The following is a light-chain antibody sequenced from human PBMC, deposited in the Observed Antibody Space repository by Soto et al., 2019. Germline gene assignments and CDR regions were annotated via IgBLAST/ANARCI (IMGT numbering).Light chain of an antibody. CDR2: GAS. J-gene: IGKJ3*01. V-gene: IGKV3-15*01. CDR1: QSVSTN. CDR3: QQYNDWPPIFT. Sequence: EIMMTQSPVTLSVSLGGSATLSCRTSQSVSTNLAWYQHKPGQSPRLLIYGASTRAAGIPGRFSGSGSGTDFTLTIISLQSEDCAIYYCQQYNDWPPIFTLGPGTKVDI.